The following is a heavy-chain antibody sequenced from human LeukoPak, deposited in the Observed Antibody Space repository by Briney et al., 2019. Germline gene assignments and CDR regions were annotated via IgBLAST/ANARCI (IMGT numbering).Heavy chain of an antibody. D-gene: IGHD4-17*01. V-gene: IGHV4-59*08. CDR2: IYYSGST. Sequence: SETLSLTCTVSGGSISGYYWSWIWQPPGKGLEWIGYIYYSGSTNYNPSLKSRVTISVDTSKNQFSLKLSSVTAADTAVYYCARRFYGDLYFDYWGQGTLVTVSS. J-gene: IGHJ4*02. CDR1: GGSISGYY. CDR3: ARRFYGDLYFDY.